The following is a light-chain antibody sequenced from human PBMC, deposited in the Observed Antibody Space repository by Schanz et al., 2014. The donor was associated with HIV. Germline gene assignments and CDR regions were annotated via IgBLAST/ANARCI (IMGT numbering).Light chain of an antibody. J-gene: IGKJ4*01. V-gene: IGKV3D-15*01. CDR2: GAS. CDR1: QSVDSK. CDR3: QQYGTTPPLT. Sequence: EVVMTQSPATLSVSPGERATLSCRPSQSVDSKLAWYQQKTGQAPRLLIYGASTRATGIPARFSGSESGTEFTLTISSLQSEDFAVYYCQQYGTTPPLTFGGGTKVQIK.